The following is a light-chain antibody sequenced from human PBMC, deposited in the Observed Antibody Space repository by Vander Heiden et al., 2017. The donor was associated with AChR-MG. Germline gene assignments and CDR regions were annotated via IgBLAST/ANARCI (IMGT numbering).Light chain of an antibody. J-gene: IGKJ2*01. Sequence: EIVLTQSPGTLSLSPGERATLSCRARQSGSSSYLAWYQQKPGQAPRLLIYGASSRATGIPDRFSGSGSGTDFTLTISRLEPEDFAVYYCQQYGSSPLYTFGQGTKLEIK. CDR1: QSGSSSY. CDR2: GAS. V-gene: IGKV3-20*01. CDR3: QQYGSSPLYT.